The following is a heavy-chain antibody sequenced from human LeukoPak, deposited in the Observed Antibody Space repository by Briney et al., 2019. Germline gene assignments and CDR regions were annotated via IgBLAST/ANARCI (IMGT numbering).Heavy chain of an antibody. Sequence: GGSLRLSCAASGFTFSSYEMNWVRQAPGKGLEWISYISGSGGGTYYADSVKGRFTISRDNAKSSLFLQMNSPRAEDTAVYHCVREEEMERLDPWGQGTLVTVSS. CDR2: ISGSGGGT. J-gene: IGHJ5*02. CDR3: VREEEMERLDP. V-gene: IGHV3-48*03. D-gene: IGHD1-1*01. CDR1: GFTFSSYE.